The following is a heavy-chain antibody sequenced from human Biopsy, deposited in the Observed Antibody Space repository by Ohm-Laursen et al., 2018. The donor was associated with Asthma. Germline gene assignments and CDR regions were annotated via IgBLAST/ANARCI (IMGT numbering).Heavy chain of an antibody. CDR2: THHKGST. CDR1: GGSFSSNY. J-gene: IGHJ6*02. Sequence: SDTLSLTCAVYGGSFSSNYWSLIRQTPGKGLEWLGGTHHKGSTNYKPSLKSRLTLSVDTSKNQFSLRLTSVTAADTAVYYCARGSSSRLSQWELLVSGGKRAHSYYGMDVWGQGTTVTVSS. V-gene: IGHV4-34*01. CDR3: ARGSSSRLSQWELLVSGGKRAHSYYGMDV. D-gene: IGHD1-26*01.